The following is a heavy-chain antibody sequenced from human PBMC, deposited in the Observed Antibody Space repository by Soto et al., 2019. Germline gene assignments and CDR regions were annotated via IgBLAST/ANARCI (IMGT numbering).Heavy chain of an antibody. D-gene: IGHD3-10*01. V-gene: IGHV1-69*01. CDR1: GGTFSSYA. CDR2: IIPIFGTA. J-gene: IGHJ6*02. CDR3: ASFRYYYGSGSFPLGMDV. Sequence: QVQLVQSGAEVKKPGSSVKVSCKASGGTFSSYAISWVRQAPGQGLEWMEGIIPIFGTANYAQKFQGRVTITADESTSTAYMELSSLRSEDTAVYYCASFRYYYGSGSFPLGMDVWGQGTTVTVSS.